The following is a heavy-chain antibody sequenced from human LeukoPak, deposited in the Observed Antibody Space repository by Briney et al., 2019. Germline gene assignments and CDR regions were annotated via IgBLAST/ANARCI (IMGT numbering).Heavy chain of an antibody. V-gene: IGHV3-21*01. Sequence: GGSLRLSCAVSGFTFSTYTMNWVRQAPGKGLEWISSISSSRSYKYYADTVKGRFTISRDNAKNSLYLQMNSLRAEDTAVYYCARMTRYFDWLDTNYWGQGTLVTVSS. CDR1: GFTFSTYT. D-gene: IGHD3-9*01. CDR3: ARMTRYFDWLDTNY. CDR2: ISSSRSYK. J-gene: IGHJ4*02.